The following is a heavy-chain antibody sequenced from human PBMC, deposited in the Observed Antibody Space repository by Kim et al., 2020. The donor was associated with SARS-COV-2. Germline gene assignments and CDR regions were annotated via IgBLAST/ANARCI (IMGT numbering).Heavy chain of an antibody. Sequence: YADSVKGRFTISRDNSKNSLYLQMNSLRTEDTALYYCAKDEEQWLGYFDYWGQGTLVTVSS. J-gene: IGHJ4*02. CDR3: AKDEEQWLGYFDY. V-gene: IGHV3-43*01. D-gene: IGHD6-19*01.